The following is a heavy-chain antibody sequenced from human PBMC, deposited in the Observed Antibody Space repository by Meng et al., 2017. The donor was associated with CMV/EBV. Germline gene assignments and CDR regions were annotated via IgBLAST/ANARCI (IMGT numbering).Heavy chain of an antibody. CDR2: INHSGST. J-gene: IGHJ6*02. CDR1: GGSISSGGYY. D-gene: IGHD5-24*01. Sequence: SETLSLTCTVSGGSISSGGYYWSWIRQPPGKGLEWIGEINHSGSTNYNPSLKSRVTISVDTSKNQFSLKLSSVTAADTAVYYCARAQTIHAVDVWGQGTTVTVSS. CDR3: ARAQTIHAVDV. V-gene: IGHV4-39*07.